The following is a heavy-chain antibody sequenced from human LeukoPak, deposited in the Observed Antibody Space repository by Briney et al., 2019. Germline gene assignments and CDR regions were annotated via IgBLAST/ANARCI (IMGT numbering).Heavy chain of an antibody. V-gene: IGHV3-33*01. CDR3: ARDQRSVRGVIDY. D-gene: IGHD3-10*01. Sequence: GGSLRLSCAASGFTFSSYGMHWVRQAPGKGLEWVAVIWYDGSNKYYADSVKGRFTISRDNSKNTLYLQMNSLRAEDTAVYYCARDQRSVRGVIDYWGQGTLFTVSS. CDR2: IWYDGSNK. J-gene: IGHJ4*02. CDR1: GFTFSSYG.